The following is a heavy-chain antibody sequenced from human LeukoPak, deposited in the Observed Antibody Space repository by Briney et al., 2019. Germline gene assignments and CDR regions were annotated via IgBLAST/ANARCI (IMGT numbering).Heavy chain of an antibody. CDR3: ASIAAAGLDAFDF. Sequence: PGRSLRLSCAASGFTFSSYGMHCVRQVPGKRLEGVAFIWYDGSNKYHADSVKGRITISRDNPKNTLYLQMNRLRTENTAVYYCASIAAAGLDAFDFWGQGTMVTVSS. CDR2: IWYDGSNK. V-gene: IGHV3-33*08. CDR1: GFTFSSYG. J-gene: IGHJ3*01. D-gene: IGHD6-13*01.